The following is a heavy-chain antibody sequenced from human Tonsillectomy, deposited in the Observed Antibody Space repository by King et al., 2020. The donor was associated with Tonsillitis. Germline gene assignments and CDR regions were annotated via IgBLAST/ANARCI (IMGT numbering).Heavy chain of an antibody. Sequence: VQLVESGAEVKKPGASVKVSCKASGYTFTGYHMHWVRQALGQVLEWMEWISPNSRGKNYEQMFLGRVTMNRETSITTAYMELSGLRSDATAVYYCAKIGTAYGAFDIWGQGTMVTVSS. CDR2: ISPNSRGK. CDR1: GYTFTGYH. J-gene: IGHJ3*02. CDR3: AKIGTAYGAFDI. D-gene: IGHD3-10*01. V-gene: IGHV1-2*02.